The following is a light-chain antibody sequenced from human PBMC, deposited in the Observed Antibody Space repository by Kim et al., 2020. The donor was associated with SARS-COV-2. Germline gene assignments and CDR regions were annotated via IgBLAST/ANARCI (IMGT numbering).Light chain of an antibody. CDR2: DKN. Sequence: GQTVRITGQGNRFRKYYATWYQQKPGQAPVLVMYDKNNRPSGIPDRFSGSSSGNTASLTITGAQAADEADYYCQSRDRDSTGNLYLFGTGTKVTVL. CDR3: QSRDRDSTGNLYL. J-gene: IGLJ1*01. V-gene: IGLV3-19*01. CDR1: RFRKYY.